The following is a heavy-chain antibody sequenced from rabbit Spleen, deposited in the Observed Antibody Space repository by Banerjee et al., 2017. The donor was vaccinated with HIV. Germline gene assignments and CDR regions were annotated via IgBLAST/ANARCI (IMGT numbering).Heavy chain of an antibody. CDR1: GFSFTNKDV. CDR3: VRDKASISGDYGPYYFNL. V-gene: IGHV1S45*01. D-gene: IGHD1-1*01. CDR2: IEPIFGNT. J-gene: IGHJ4*01. Sequence: QEQLKESGGGLVKPEGSLTLTCTASGFSFTNKDVMCWVRQAPGKGLEWIGYIEPIFGNTYYANWVNGRFTISSHNAPNTLYLELSSLTAADTATYFCVRDKASISGDYGPYYFNLWGPGTLVTVS.